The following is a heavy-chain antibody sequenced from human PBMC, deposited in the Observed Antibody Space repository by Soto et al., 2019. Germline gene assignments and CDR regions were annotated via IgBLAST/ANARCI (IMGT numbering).Heavy chain of an antibody. V-gene: IGHV1-18*01. D-gene: IGHD6-13*01. Sequence: ASVKVSCKASGYTFTSYGISWVRQAPGQGLEWMGWISAYNGNTNYAQKLQGRVTMTTDTSTSTAYMELRSLRSDDTAVYYCARVSSSWHSNYYGMDVWGQGTTVTVSS. CDR2: ISAYNGNT. CDR1: GYTFTSYG. CDR3: ARVSSSWHSNYYGMDV. J-gene: IGHJ6*02.